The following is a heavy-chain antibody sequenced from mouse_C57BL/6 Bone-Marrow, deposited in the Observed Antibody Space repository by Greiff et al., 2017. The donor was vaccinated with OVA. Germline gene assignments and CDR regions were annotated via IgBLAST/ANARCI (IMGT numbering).Heavy chain of an antibody. V-gene: IGHV14-4*01. J-gene: IGHJ3*01. CDR1: GFNIKDDY. CDR3: TDYDYFAY. CDR2: IDPENGDT. D-gene: IGHD2-4*01. Sequence: EVKLQESGAELVRPGASVKLSCTASGFNIKDDYMHWVKQRPEQGLEWIGWIDPENGDTEYASKFQGKATITADTSSNTAYLQLSSLTSEDTAVYYCTDYDYFAYWGQGTLVTVSA.